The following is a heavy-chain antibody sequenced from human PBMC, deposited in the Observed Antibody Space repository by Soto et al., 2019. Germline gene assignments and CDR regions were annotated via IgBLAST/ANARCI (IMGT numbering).Heavy chain of an antibody. D-gene: IGHD6-13*01. J-gene: IGHJ4*02. V-gene: IGHV3-7*01. Sequence: EVQLVKSGGGLVQPGGSLRLACAASGFTFSSHWMSWVRQAPGKGLEWVANMNQDGSEKKFMDSVKGRFTISRDNAKNSVYLQMDSLRVEDTAVYYCARGTIEIAGKDYWGQGTLVTVSS. CDR2: MNQDGSEK. CDR3: ARGTIEIAGKDY. CDR1: GFTFSSHW.